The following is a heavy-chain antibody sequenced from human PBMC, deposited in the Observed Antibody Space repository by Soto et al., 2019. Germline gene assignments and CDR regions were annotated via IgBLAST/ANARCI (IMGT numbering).Heavy chain of an antibody. V-gene: IGHV3-21*01. CDR3: ARVGTLTVPV. Sequence: EVQLVESGGGLVKPGGSLRLSCAASGFTFSSYSMNWVRHAPGKGLEWVSSISSSSSYIYYADSVKGRFTISRDNAKNSLYLQMNSLRAEDTAVYYCARVGTLTVPVWGQGTTVTVSS. J-gene: IGHJ6*02. D-gene: IGHD3-9*01. CDR2: ISSSSSYI. CDR1: GFTFSSYS.